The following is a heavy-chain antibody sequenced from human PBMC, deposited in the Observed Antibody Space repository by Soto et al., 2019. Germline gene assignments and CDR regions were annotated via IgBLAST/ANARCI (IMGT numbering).Heavy chain of an antibody. CDR3: ARRTSAFDV. Sequence: QVQLVQSGAEVKKPGSSVKVSCKASGGTFNSYDIHWVRQAPGQGLEWMRRIIPSLGIPNYAQALQGRLTITANVATRTAYMELTNLKSGDTAIYYCARRTSAFDVWGQGTVVTVSS. J-gene: IGHJ3*01. V-gene: IGHV1-69*02. CDR2: IIPSLGIP. D-gene: IGHD2-2*01. CDR1: GGTFNSYD.